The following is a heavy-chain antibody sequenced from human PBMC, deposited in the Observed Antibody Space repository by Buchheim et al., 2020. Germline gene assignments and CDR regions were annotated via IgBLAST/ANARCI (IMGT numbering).Heavy chain of an antibody. CDR1: GFTFSSYA. Sequence: EVQLLESGGGLVQPGGSLRLSCAASGFTFSSYAMSWVRQAPGMGLEWVSVMSGSGDSTQYADSVRGRFTMSRDNSKNTVYLQMNSLRAEDTAVYYCANFYISSPSDYWGQGTL. J-gene: IGHJ4*02. V-gene: IGHV3-23*01. CDR3: ANFYISSPSDY. D-gene: IGHD6-6*01. CDR2: MSGSGDST.